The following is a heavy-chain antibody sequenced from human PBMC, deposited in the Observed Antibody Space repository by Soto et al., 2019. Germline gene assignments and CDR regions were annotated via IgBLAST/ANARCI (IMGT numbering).Heavy chain of an antibody. V-gene: IGHV4-39*01. Sequence: QLQLQESGPGLVKPSETLSLTCSVSGGSVSSTSHYWGWIRQPPGKGLEWIGNIYYSGSTYYNPSLKSRVTISVDTSKNQFSLKLYSVAAADTAVYYCARHNDTSNWYLLPDYWGQGTLVTVSS. CDR1: GGSVSSTSHY. J-gene: IGHJ4*02. CDR2: IYYSGST. CDR3: ARHNDTSNWYLLPDY. D-gene: IGHD6-13*01.